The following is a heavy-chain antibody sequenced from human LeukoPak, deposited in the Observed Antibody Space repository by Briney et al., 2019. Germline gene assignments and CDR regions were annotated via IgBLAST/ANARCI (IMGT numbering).Heavy chain of an antibody. J-gene: IGHJ4*02. CDR3: ARDLGRYSNNPRY. Sequence: ASVKVSCKTSGYNFRHYGISWVRQAPGQGLEWMGWISAYNGNTNYAQKLQGRVTMTTDTSTSTAYMELRSLRSDDTAVYYCARDLGRYSNNPRYWGQGTLVTVSS. CDR1: GYNFRHYG. CDR2: ISAYNGNT. D-gene: IGHD4-11*01. V-gene: IGHV1-18*01.